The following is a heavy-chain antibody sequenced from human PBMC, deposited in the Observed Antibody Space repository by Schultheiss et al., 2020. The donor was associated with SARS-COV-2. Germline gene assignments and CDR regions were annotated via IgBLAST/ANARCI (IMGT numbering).Heavy chain of an antibody. J-gene: IGHJ4*02. CDR3: ARHSSSSSYFDF. D-gene: IGHD6-6*01. V-gene: IGHV4-59*08. Sequence: SETLSLTCTVSGGSISSYYWSWIRQPPGKGLEWIGHVYYSGSTNYNPSLKSRVTMSVDTSKNQFSLKLSSVTAADTAVYYCARHSSSSSYFDFWGRGILVTVSS. CDR2: VYYSGST. CDR1: GGSISSYY.